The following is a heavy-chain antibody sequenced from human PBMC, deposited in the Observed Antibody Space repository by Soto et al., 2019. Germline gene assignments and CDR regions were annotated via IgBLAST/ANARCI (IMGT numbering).Heavy chain of an antibody. CDR1: GFTFNMYA. J-gene: IGHJ4*02. CDR2: ISGSGGST. CDR3: ASMNIITYYFDY. V-gene: IGHV3-23*01. D-gene: IGHD3-10*01. Sequence: EVQMLESGGGMVQPGGSLRLSCAASGFTFNMYAMNWVRQAPGRGLEWVSVISGSGGSTYYADSVKGRFTISRDNSKNTLFLQMNSLRAEDTAVYYCASMNIITYYFDYWGQGTLVTVSS.